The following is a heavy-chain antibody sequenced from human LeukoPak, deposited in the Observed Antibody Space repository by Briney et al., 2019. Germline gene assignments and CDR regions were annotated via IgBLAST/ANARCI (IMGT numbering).Heavy chain of an antibody. CDR3: ARDNWVDC. Sequence: GGSLRLSCAASGLTFSKYSMTWVRQAPGKGLEWVSFIDTSSTTMYYTDSVKGRFTIYRDNAKNSLYLQMNSLKVKDTAIYYCARDNWVDCWGQGTLVTVSS. CDR2: IDTSSTTM. CDR1: GLTFSKYS. V-gene: IGHV3-48*04. J-gene: IGHJ5*01.